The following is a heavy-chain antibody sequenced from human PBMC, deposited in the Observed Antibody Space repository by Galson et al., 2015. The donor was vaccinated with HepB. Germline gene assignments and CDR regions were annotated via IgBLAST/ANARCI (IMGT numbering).Heavy chain of an antibody. CDR1: GGSISSYY. CDR3: ARIQWLARGSWFDP. D-gene: IGHD6-19*01. CDR2: IYYSGST. J-gene: IGHJ5*02. V-gene: IGHV4-59*01. Sequence: ETLSLTCTVSGGSISSYYWSWIRQPPGKGLEWIGYIYYSGSTNYNPSLKSRVTISVDTSKNQFSLKLSSVTAADTAVYYCARIQWLARGSWFDPWGQGTLVTVSS.